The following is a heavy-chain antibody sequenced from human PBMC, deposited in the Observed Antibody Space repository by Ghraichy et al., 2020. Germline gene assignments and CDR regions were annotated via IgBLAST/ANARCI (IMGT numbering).Heavy chain of an antibody. CDR2: IYYSGSP. J-gene: IGHJ4*02. CDR3: ARLGGFDSSGFGDY. V-gene: IGHV4-39*01. D-gene: IGHD3-22*01. CDR1: GDSIIRSTYY. Sequence: SETLSLTCTVSGDSIIRSTYYWGWIRQPPKKGLEWVGSIYYSGSPYYNPSLQSRVTISVDTSKNQFSLKLTSVTAADTALYYCARLGGFDSSGFGDYWGQGTLVTVSS.